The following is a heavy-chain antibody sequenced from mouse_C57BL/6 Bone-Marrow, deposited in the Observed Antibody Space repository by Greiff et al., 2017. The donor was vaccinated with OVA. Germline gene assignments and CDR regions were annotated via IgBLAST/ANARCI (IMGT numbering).Heavy chain of an antibody. Sequence: SGAELVKPGASVKISCKASGYAFSNYWMNWVKQRPGKGIEWIGQIYPGDGDINYNGKFKGKATLPADKTSSTAYMQFSGLTSEDSAVYFCARGAYWGQGTTLTVSS. CDR2: IYPGDGDI. J-gene: IGHJ2*01. CDR3: ARGAY. CDR1: GYAFSNYW. V-gene: IGHV1-80*01.